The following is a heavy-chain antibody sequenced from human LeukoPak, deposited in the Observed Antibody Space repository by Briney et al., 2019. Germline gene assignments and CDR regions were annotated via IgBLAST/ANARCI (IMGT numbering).Heavy chain of an antibody. CDR2: ISAYNGNT. CDR3: ARGVAARPRSYYYYYMDV. V-gene: IGHV1-18*01. D-gene: IGHD6-6*01. J-gene: IGHJ6*03. CDR1: GYTFTSYG. Sequence: ASVKVSCKASGYTFTSYGISWVRQAPGQGLEWMGWISAYNGNTNYAQKLQGRVTITTDESTSTAYMELSSLRSEDTAVYYCARGVAARPRSYYYYYMDVWGKGTTVTVSS.